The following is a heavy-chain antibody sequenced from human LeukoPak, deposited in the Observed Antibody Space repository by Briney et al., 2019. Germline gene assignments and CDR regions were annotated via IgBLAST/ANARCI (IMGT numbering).Heavy chain of an antibody. Sequence: ASVKVPCKASGYTSTGYYMHWVRQAPGQGLEWMGWINPNSGGTNYAQKFQGRVTMTRDTSISTAYMELSRLRSDDTAVYYCARAYDGSSWYYFDYWDQGTLVTVSS. CDR1: GYTSTGYY. CDR2: INPNSGGT. D-gene: IGHD6-13*01. J-gene: IGHJ4*02. CDR3: ARAYDGSSWYYFDY. V-gene: IGHV1-2*02.